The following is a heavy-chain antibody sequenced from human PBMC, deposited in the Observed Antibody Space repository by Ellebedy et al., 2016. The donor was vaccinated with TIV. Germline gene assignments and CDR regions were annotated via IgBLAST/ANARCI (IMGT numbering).Heavy chain of an antibody. CDR2: ISQNGST. D-gene: IGHD3-10*01. J-gene: IGHJ4*02. CDR3: ARVRGFLFPLIDF. CDR1: GRPFSGYY. Sequence: SQTLSLTCAVSGRPFSGYYWAWIRQSPEKGLEWIGEISQNGSTRYNPSLESRASVSVDTSKKQFSLKLASVTAADTAMYFCARVRGFLFPLIDFWGQGTPVSVSS. V-gene: IGHV4-34*01.